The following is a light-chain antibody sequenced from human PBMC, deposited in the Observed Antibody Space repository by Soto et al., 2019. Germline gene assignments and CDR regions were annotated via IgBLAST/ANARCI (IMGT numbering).Light chain of an antibody. CDR3: QQYGSSIT. V-gene: IGKV3-20*01. CDR2: RAS. Sequence: DIVMTQSPGTLSLSPGERATLSCRASQSIDSSYLAWYQQKPGRAPRLLIYRASSSATCIPARFSGSASGTDFSLTISRLEPEDFAVYYCQQYGSSITFGPGTTVDIK. J-gene: IGKJ3*01. CDR1: QSIDSSY.